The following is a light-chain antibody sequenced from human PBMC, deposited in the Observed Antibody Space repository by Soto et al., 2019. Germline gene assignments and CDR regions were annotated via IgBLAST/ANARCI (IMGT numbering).Light chain of an antibody. CDR2: SAS. V-gene: IGKV1-12*01. Sequence: DIQMTQSPSSVSASVGDRVTITCRARQGINRWLAWHQQKPGKAPNLLIFSASTLKSGVPSRFSGSGSGTDFTLTITDVQPEDFATYYGQHGNSFPLTFGPGTKVVLK. CDR1: QGINRW. CDR3: QHGNSFPLT. J-gene: IGKJ3*01.